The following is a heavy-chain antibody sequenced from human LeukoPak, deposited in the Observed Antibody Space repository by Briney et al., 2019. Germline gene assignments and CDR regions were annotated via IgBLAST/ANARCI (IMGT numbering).Heavy chain of an antibody. CDR3: ATMVRGVIIGGDY. J-gene: IGHJ4*02. D-gene: IGHD3-10*01. CDR1: GFIYSDYW. Sequence: PGGSLRLSCAVSGFIYSDYWMRWVRQAPGKALEWVANIEQDGSEIYYVDSVKGRFTISRDNAKNSLYLQMNSLRAEDTAVYYCATMVRGVIIGGDYWGQGTLVTVSS. V-gene: IGHV3-7*01. CDR2: IEQDGSEI.